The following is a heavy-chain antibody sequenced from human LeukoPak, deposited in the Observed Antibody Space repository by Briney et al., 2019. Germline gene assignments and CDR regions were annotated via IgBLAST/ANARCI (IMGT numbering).Heavy chain of an antibody. CDR1: GFTFSSYA. Sequence: AGGSLRLSCAASGFTFSSYAMHWVRQAPGKGLEWVAVISYDGNNKYYADSVKGRFSTSRDNSKNTLFLQMNSLRVDDTAVYYCAGSIGYCSNGVCAEGLHYWGQGTLVTVAS. V-gene: IGHV3-30*01. CDR3: AGSIGYCSNGVCAEGLHY. J-gene: IGHJ4*02. CDR2: ISYDGNNK. D-gene: IGHD2-8*01.